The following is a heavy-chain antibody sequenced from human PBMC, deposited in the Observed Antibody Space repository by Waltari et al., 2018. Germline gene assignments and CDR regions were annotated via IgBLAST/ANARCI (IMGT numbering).Heavy chain of an antibody. D-gene: IGHD5-12*01. CDR2: ISYNGAT. Sequence: QLQLQESGPGLVKPSETLSLTCSVSGGSITTNRHYWGWIRQPPGQGLEWIGTISYNGATYTSPSRESRLNMSRDTSKNQLSLTLGSVTATDTSVYFCATYIGASIGTAAFDVWGQGTMVTVSS. V-gene: IGHV4-39*01. CDR1: GGSITTNRHY. CDR3: ATYIGASIGTAAFDV. J-gene: IGHJ3*01.